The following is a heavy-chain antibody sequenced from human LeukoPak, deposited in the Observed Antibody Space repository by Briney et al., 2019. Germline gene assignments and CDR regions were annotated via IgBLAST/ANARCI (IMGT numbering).Heavy chain of an antibody. CDR2: IYMTGDT. CDR3: ARDCSGGTCYLGVIDY. V-gene: IGHV4-4*07. D-gene: IGHD2-15*01. CDR1: DGSISSSY. Sequence: SGTLSLTCTVSDGSISSSYWSWIRQPAGKGLEWIGRIYMTGDTNYNPSLKSRVTMSVDTSKNQFFLELNSVTAADAAVYYCARDCSGGTCYLGVIDYWGQGTLVAVSS. J-gene: IGHJ4*02.